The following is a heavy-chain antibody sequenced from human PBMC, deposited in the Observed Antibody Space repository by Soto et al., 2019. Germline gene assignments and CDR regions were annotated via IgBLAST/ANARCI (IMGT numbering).Heavy chain of an antibody. D-gene: IGHD1-26*01. J-gene: IGHJ4*02. CDR1: GGSISSYY. CDR2: IYYSGST. CDR3: ARDNLGGSDYDY. Sequence: SETLSLTCTVSGGSISSYYWSWIRQPPGKGLEWIGYIYYSGSTNYNPSLKSRVTISVDTSKNQFSLKLSSVTAADTAVYYRARDNLGGSDYDYWGQGTLVTVS. V-gene: IGHV4-59*01.